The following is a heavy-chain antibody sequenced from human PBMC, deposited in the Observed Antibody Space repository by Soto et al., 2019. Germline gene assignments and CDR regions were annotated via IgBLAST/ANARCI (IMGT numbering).Heavy chain of an antibody. Sequence: QVQLVQSGAEVKKPGSSVKVSCKASGGTFSSYAISWVRQAPGQGLEWMGEIIPSFGTANYAQMFQGRVTVTGDESTSTAYRELSSLRSEDTAVYYCARDRGPSSGYYPYWFDPWGQGTLVTVSS. CDR2: IIPSFGTA. V-gene: IGHV1-69*12. J-gene: IGHJ5*02. CDR3: ARDRGPSSGYYPYWFDP. CDR1: GGTFSSYA. D-gene: IGHD3-22*01.